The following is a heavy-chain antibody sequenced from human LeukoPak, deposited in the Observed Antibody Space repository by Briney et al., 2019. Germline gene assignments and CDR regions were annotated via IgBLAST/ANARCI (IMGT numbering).Heavy chain of an antibody. J-gene: IGHJ4*02. Sequence: PSETLSLTCSVSGGSISTYYWSWLRRPPGKGLEWIGNIYYSGSTNYNPSLKSRVTISVDTSKNQFSLKLSSVTAADTAVYYCARANYFDFWGQGTLVTVSS. CDR1: GGSISTYY. CDR3: ARANYFDF. CDR2: IYYSGST. V-gene: IGHV4-59*01.